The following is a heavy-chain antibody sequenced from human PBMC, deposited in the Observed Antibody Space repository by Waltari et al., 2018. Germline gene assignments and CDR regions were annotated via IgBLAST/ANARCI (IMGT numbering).Heavy chain of an antibody. Sequence: EVQLVESGGGLVQPGGSLRLSCAASGFTFSSYSMNWVRHAPGKGLEWVSYISSSSTIYYADSVKGRFTISRDNAKNSLYLQMNSLRAEDTAVYYCARGSLSSWEGTDAFDIWGQGTMVTVSS. CDR3: ARGSLSSWEGTDAFDI. J-gene: IGHJ3*02. CDR1: GFTFSSYS. CDR2: ISSSSTI. V-gene: IGHV3-48*04. D-gene: IGHD6-13*01.